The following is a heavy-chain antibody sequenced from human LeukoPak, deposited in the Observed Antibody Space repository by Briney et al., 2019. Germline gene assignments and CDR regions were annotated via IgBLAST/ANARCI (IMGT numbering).Heavy chain of an antibody. D-gene: IGHD3-9*01. CDR1: GFTFSAYG. V-gene: IGHV3-33*06. CDR2: IWYDGSNK. Sequence: GGSLRLSCAASGFTFSAYGMHWVRQAPGTGLEWVALIWYDGSNKYYADSVKGRFTISRDNSKNTLYLQMNSLRAEDTAVYYCAKEGGGFYDILTGYYIPWYFDLWGRGTLVTVSS. J-gene: IGHJ2*01. CDR3: AKEGGGFYDILTGYYIPWYFDL.